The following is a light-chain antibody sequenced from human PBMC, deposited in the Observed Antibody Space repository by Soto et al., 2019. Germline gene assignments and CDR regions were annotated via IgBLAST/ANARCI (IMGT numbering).Light chain of an antibody. CDR3: QQYGSSGT. V-gene: IGKV3-20*01. CDR1: QSVSSSY. J-gene: IGKJ1*01. CDR2: GAS. Sequence: EILLTQSPGTLSLSPGERATLSCRASQSVSSSYLAWYQQKPCQAPRLLIYGASSRATGIPDRLSGSGSGTEFTLTISRMQPEDFAVYYCQQYGSSGTFGQGTKVDIK.